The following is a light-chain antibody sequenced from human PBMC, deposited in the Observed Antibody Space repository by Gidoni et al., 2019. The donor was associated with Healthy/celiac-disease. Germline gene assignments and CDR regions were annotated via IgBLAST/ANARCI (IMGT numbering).Light chain of an antibody. Sequence: DIVLTQSPATLSLSPGERAPLSCRASQSVSSYLAWYQQKPGQAPWLLIYAASNRATGIPARFSGSGSGTDFTLTISSLDPEDFAVYYCQQRSNWPPLTFGGGTKVEIK. J-gene: IGKJ4*01. CDR3: QQRSNWPPLT. V-gene: IGKV3-11*01. CDR1: QSVSSY. CDR2: AAS.